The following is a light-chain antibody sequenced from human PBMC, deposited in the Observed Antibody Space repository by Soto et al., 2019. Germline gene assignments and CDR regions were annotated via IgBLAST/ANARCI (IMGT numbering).Light chain of an antibody. J-gene: IGKJ1*01. CDR2: AAS. Sequence: DIQMTQSPSSLSAFVGDRVTITCRASQGIANFLAWYQHKPGQSPTLLIYAASTLQSGVPSRFSGSGSGTEFTLTISSLQSEDFAVYYCQQYNNWPPWTFGQGTKVEIK. CDR1: QGIANF. CDR3: QQYNNWPPWT. V-gene: IGKV1-27*01.